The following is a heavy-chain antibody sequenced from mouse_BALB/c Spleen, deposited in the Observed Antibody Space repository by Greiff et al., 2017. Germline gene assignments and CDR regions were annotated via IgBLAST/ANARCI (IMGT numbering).Heavy chain of an antibody. J-gene: IGHJ1*01. V-gene: IGHV3-6*02. CDR1: GYSITSGYY. CDR3: ARGIYYYGGYFDV. Sequence: EVQRVESGPGLVKPSQSLSLTCSVTGYSITSGYYWNWIRQFPGNKLEWMGYISYDGSNNYNPSLKNRISITRDTSKNQFFLKLNSVTTEDTATYYCARGIYYYGGYFDVWGAGTTVTVSS. D-gene: IGHD1-1*01. CDR2: ISYDGSN.